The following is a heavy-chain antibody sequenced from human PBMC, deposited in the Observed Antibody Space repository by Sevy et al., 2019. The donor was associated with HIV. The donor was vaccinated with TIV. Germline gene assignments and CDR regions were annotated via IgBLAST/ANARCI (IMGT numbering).Heavy chain of an antibody. D-gene: IGHD3-16*01. CDR2: ISFTTNNT. CDR3: SSGGGY. J-gene: IGHJ4*02. V-gene: IGHV3-21*01. Sequence: GGSLRLSCAASGFSVGSYSMNWVRQAPGKGLEWVSFISFTTNNTYYVDSVKGRLPISRDNAKNSVYLQMNSLRAEDTAVYYCSSGGGYWGQGTLVTVSS. CDR1: GFSVGSYS.